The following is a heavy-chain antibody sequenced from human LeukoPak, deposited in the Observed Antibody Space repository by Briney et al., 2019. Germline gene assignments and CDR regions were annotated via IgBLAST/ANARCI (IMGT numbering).Heavy chain of an antibody. V-gene: IGHV1-24*01. Sequence: ASVKVSCKVSGYTLTELSMHWVRQAPGKGLEWMGGFDPEDGETIYAQKFQGRVTMTEDTSTDTAYMELSSLRSEDTAVYYCATDLRGLDFLVLYDYGGRMFDYWGQGTLVTVSS. CDR1: GYTLTELS. D-gene: IGHD4-23*01. CDR2: FDPEDGET. CDR3: ATDLRGLDFLVLYDYGGRMFDY. J-gene: IGHJ4*02.